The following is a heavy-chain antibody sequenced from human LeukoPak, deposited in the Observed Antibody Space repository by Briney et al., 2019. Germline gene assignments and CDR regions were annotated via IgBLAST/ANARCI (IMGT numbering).Heavy chain of an antibody. CDR1: GFTFDDYA. D-gene: IGHD2-21*01. CDR2: IRWNSRSI. V-gene: IGHV3-9*01. J-gene: IGHJ4*02. CDR3: AKDTGVVY. Sequence: PGGSLRLSCAASGFTFDDYAMHWVRHAPGEGLGWGSGIRWNSRSIGYADSVKGRFTISRDNAKNSLYLQMNSLRAEDTALYYCAKDTGVVYWGQGTLVTVSS.